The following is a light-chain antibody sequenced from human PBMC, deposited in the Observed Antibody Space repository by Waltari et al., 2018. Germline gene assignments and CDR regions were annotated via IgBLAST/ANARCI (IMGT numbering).Light chain of an antibody. CDR2: DAS. CDR1: QSVNRY. V-gene: IGKV3-11*01. J-gene: IGKJ4*01. CDR3: QQRSSWLT. Sequence: EIVLTQSPATLSLSPGERATLSCRASQSVNRYLAWYQQKPGQAPRLLIYDASNRATCSPARVSGSGSGTDFTRTISSLEPEDFAVYYCQQRSSWLTFGGGTKVEIK.